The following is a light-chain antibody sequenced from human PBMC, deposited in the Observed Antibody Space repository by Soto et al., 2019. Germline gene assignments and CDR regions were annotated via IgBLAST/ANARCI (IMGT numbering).Light chain of an antibody. Sequence: DIVMTQSPDSLAVSLGERVTINCKSSKSVLYSSNNRNYLAWFQQKPGQPPKLXIXWASTRESGVPDRFSGSGSGTDCTLTISGLQDEDGAVDYCQQYYNTQLTFGGGTKGGYQ. J-gene: IGKJ4*01. CDR3: QQYYNTQLT. CDR1: KSVLYSSNNRNY. CDR2: WAS. V-gene: IGKV4-1*01.